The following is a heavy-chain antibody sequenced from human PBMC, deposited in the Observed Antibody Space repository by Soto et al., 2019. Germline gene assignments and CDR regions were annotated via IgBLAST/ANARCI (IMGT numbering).Heavy chain of an antibody. D-gene: IGHD5-18*01. CDR2: IYTSGST. J-gene: IGHJ5*02. Sequence: QVQLQESGPGLVKPSETLSLTCTVSGASISSYYCSWIRLPAGKGLEWIGRIYTSGSTNYNPYLKSRVTMSVDTSKNQFSLRLTSVTAADTALYYCASEGYTYGMAFDPWGQGTLVTVSS. CDR1: GASISSYY. CDR3: ASEGYTYGMAFDP. V-gene: IGHV4-4*07.